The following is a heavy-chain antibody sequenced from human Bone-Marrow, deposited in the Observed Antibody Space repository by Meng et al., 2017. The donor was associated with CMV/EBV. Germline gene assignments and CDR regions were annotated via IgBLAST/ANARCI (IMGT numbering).Heavy chain of an antibody. J-gene: IGHJ6*02. CDR1: GFTFSSYS. CDR3: ARDTPYGDYQDV. CDR2: ISSSSSTI. Sequence: ETLSLSCAASGFTFSSYSMNWVRQAPGKGLEWVSYISSSSSTIYYADSVKGRFTISRDNAKNSLYLQMNSLRAEDTAVYYCARDTPYGDYQDVWGQGTTVTVSS. D-gene: IGHD4-17*01. V-gene: IGHV3-48*04.